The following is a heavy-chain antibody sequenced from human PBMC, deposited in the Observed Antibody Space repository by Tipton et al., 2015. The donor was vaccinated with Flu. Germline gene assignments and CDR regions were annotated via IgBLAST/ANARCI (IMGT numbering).Heavy chain of an antibody. Sequence: VQLVQSGPEVKEPGESLKISCKGSGYSFTDYWIGWVRQMPGKGLEWMGIIYPGDSDTRYSPSFQGQVTISADKSVTTAYLQWSSLKASDTAMYYCARKYCSSTTCYQALDVWGQGTMVTVSS. V-gene: IGHV5-51*01. CDR1: GYSFTDYW. CDR2: IYPGDSDT. CDR3: ARKYCSSTTCYQALDV. J-gene: IGHJ3*01. D-gene: IGHD2-2*01.